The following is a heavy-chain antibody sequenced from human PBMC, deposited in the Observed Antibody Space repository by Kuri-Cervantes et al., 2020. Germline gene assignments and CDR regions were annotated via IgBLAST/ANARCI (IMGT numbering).Heavy chain of an antibody. CDR3: ARVLWFRELPPYYYYMDV. D-gene: IGHD3-10*01. CDR1: GYTFTTYA. CDR2: INAGNGNT. V-gene: IGHV1-3*01. Sequence: ASVKVSCKASGYTFTTYAMHWVRQAPGQRLEWMGWINAGNGNTKYSQKFQGRVTITRDTSASTAYMELSSLRSEDTAVYYCARVLWFRELPPYYYYMDVWGKGTTVTVSS. J-gene: IGHJ6*03.